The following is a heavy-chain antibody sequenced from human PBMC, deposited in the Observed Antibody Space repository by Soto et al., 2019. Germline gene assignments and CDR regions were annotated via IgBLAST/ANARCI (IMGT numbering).Heavy chain of an antibody. D-gene: IGHD4-17*01. CDR1: GGSISPYY. V-gene: IGHV4-59*01. CDR3: ARQPDDGDYGYYFEY. CDR2: IYYTGTA. J-gene: IGHJ4*02. Sequence: QVQLLESGPGLVNPSQTLSLSCTVSGGSISPYYWSWLRQPPGKGLEWLGYIYYTGTADYNPSLENRVTRSVDTSTNRFALELTSVTAADTAVYYCARQPDDGDYGYYFEYWGPGILVTVSS.